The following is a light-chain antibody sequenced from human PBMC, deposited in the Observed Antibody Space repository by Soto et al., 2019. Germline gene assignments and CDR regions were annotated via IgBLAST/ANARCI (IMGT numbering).Light chain of an antibody. CDR2: DAS. J-gene: IGKJ4*01. CDR3: QQRSDWRLT. V-gene: IGKV3-11*01. CDR1: QSVSSY. Sequence: EIVLTQFPATLSLSPGERATLSCRASQSVSSYLAWYQQKPGQAPRLLIYDASNRATGIPARFSGSGSGTDFTLTINSLESEDFAVYYCQQRSDWRLTFGGGTKVEIK.